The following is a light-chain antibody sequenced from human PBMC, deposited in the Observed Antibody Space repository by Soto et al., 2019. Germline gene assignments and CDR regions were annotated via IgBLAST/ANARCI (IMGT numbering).Light chain of an antibody. CDR1: QSVSIN. V-gene: IGKV3-15*01. CDR2: GAS. CDR3: QQYNNWPIT. J-gene: IGKJ5*01. Sequence: IVMTQSPATLSVSPGERATLSCRASQSVSINLAWDQQKPGQAPRLLIYGASTRATGIPARFSGSGSGTEFTLTISSLQAEDFAVYYCQQYNNWPITFGQGTRLEI.